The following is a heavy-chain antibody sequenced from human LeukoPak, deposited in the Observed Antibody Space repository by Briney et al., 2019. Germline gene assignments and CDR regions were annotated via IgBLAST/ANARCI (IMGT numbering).Heavy chain of an antibody. CDR1: GFTFSSYG. Sequence: GGSLRLSCAASGFTFSSYGMHWVRQAPGKGLEWVAVIWYDGSNKYYADSVKGRFTISRENDRNALHLQLNSLSAGDTAVYYCARGFEWLQMDVWGQGTTVIVSS. CDR3: ARGFEWLQMDV. D-gene: IGHD3-3*01. CDR2: IWYDGSNK. V-gene: IGHV3-33*01. J-gene: IGHJ6*02.